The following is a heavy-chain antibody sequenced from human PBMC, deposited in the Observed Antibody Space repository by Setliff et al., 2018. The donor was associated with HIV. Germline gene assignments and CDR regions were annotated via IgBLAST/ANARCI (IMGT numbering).Heavy chain of an antibody. CDR1: GGSISSGGFY. CDR2: IYNTGST. D-gene: IGHD1-26*01. Sequence: TSETLSLTCTVTGGSISSGGFYWTWIRQHPGKGLEWIGYIYNTGSTYHSPSLEGRVTISIDTSKNQFSLKLSSVTAADTAVYYCASRRAAMWRGLFVGFENWGQGTLVTVSS. CDR3: ASRRAAMWRGLFVGFEN. V-gene: IGHV4-31*03. J-gene: IGHJ4*02.